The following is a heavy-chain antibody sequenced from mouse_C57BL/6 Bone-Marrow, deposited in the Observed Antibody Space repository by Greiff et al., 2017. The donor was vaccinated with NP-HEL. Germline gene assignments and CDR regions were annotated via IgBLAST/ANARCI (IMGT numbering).Heavy chain of an antibody. J-gene: IGHJ3*01. Sequence: VKLQQPGAELVKPGASVKVSCKASGYTFTSYWMHWVKQRPGQGLEWIGRIHPSDSDTNYNQKFKGKATLTVDKSSSTAYMQLSSLTSEDSAVYYCAIYGSSYVPWFAYWGQGTLVTVSA. D-gene: IGHD1-1*01. CDR2: IHPSDSDT. CDR1: GYTFTSYW. V-gene: IGHV1-74*01. CDR3: AIYGSSYVPWFAY.